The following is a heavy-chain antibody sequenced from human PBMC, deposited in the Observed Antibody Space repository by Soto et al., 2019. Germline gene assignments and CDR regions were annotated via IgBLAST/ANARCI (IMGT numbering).Heavy chain of an antibody. Sequence: QVPLVQSGTEVKTPGSSVKGSCKASGGTLSSYAISWVRQAPGQGIEWMGGIIPIFGTANYAQKFQGRVTITADESTSTAYMELSSLRSEDTAVYYCARVWSLSGVVKGMDVCGQGTTVTFSS. CDR2: IIPIFGTA. D-gene: IGHD2-15*01. V-gene: IGHV1-69*01. J-gene: IGHJ6*02. CDR3: ARVWSLSGVVKGMDV. CDR1: GGTLSSYA.